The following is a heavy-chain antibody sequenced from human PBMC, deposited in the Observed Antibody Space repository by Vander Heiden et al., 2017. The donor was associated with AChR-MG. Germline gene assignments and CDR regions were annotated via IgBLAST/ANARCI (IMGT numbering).Heavy chain of an antibody. V-gene: IGHV4-59*01. CDR1: GGSISSYY. CDR3: AIDRAGRFDP. J-gene: IGHJ5*02. CDR2: IYYSGST. Sequence: QVQLQESGPGLVKPSETLSLTCTVPGGSISSYYWSWIRQPPGKGLEWIGYIYYSGSTNYNPSLKSRVTISVDTSKNQFSLKMSSVTAADTAVYYCAIDRAGRFDPWGQGTLVTVSS.